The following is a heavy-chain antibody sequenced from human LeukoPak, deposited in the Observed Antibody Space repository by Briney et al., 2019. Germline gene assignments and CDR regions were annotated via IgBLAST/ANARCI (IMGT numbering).Heavy chain of an antibody. V-gene: IGHV3-33*01. CDR3: ARDVVGMGGYGAYVGLPLDY. D-gene: IGHD5-12*01. CDR2: IWYDGSNK. CDR1: GFTFSSYG. J-gene: IGHJ4*02. Sequence: GGSLRLSCAASGFTFSSYGMHWVRQAPGKGLEWVAVIWYDGSNKYYADSVKGRFTISRDNSKNTLYLQMNSLRAEDTAVYYCARDVVGMGGYGAYVGLPLDYWGQGTLVTVSS.